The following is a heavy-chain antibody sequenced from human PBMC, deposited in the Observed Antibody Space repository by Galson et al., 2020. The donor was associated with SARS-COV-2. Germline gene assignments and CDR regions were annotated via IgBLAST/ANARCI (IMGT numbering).Heavy chain of an antibody. J-gene: IGHJ3*02. V-gene: IGHV5-10-1*01. CDR2: IDPRDSSS. CDR1: GYSFTSYW. CDR3: ARSIGWRRDAFDM. Sequence: HGESLKISCKASGYSFTSYWISWVRQMPGKGLEWMGRIDPRDSSSNYNASFQGHVTISADKSFTTAYLQWNSLRASDTAIYYCARSIGWRRDAFDMWGQGTMVTVSA. D-gene: IGHD6-25*01.